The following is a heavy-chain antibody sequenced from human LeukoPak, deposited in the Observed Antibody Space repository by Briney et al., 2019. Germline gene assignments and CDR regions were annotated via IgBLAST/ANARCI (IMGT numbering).Heavy chain of an antibody. CDR2: ISSSSSYI. Sequence: PGGPLRLSCAASGFTFSSYSMNWVRQAPGKGLEWVSSISSSSSYIYYADSVKGRFTISRDNSKNTLYLQMNSLRAEDTAVYYCAKVGGYYYDSSGYALWGQGTMVTVSS. D-gene: IGHD3-22*01. CDR1: GFTFSSYS. CDR3: AKVGGYYYDSSGYAL. V-gene: IGHV3-21*04. J-gene: IGHJ3*01.